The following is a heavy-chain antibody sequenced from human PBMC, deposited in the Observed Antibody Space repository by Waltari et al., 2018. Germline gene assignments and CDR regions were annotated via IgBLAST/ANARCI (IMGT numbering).Heavy chain of an antibody. J-gene: IGHJ6*02. V-gene: IGHV4-34*01. D-gene: IGHD3-10*01. Sequence: QVQLQQWGAGLLKPSETLSLTCAVYGGSFRGYYWRWIRQPPGKGLEWIGEINHSGSTNYNPSLKSRVTISVDTSKNQFSLKLSSVTAADTAVYYCARHVMVRNYYYGMDVWGQGTTVTVSS. CDR2: INHSGST. CDR3: ARHVMVRNYYYGMDV. CDR1: GGSFRGYY.